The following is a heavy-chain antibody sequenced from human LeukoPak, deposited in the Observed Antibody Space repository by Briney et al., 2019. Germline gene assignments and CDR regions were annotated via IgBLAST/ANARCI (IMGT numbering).Heavy chain of an antibody. CDR3: ARCDYIWGNYRYRPILYFDF. Sequence: GASVKVSCKTSGYIFTNYGISWVRQAPGQGLEWMGWISAYDGNRNYAQRFQDRVIMTTDASTNTAYMELRSLTSDDTAIYYCARCDYIWGNYRYRPILYFDFWGQGTLVTVSS. CDR1: GYIFTNYG. V-gene: IGHV1-18*01. CDR2: ISAYDGNR. J-gene: IGHJ4*02. D-gene: IGHD3-16*02.